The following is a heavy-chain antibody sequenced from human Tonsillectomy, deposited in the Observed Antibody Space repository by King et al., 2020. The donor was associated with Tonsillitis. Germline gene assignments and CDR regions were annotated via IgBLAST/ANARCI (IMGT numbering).Heavy chain of an antibody. V-gene: IGHV3-48*01. CDR2: VSSSSSTI. Sequence: VQLVESGGGLVQPGGSLRLSCVASGFTFSSYSMNWVRQAPGKGLEGVSYVSSSSSTIYYADSVKGRFTISRDNANNSLYLQMNSLRAEDTAVYYCARKGSGSGGYAFDIWGQGTMVTVSS. CDR3: ARKGSGSGGYAFDI. D-gene: IGHD6-19*01. CDR1: GFTFSSYS. J-gene: IGHJ3*02.